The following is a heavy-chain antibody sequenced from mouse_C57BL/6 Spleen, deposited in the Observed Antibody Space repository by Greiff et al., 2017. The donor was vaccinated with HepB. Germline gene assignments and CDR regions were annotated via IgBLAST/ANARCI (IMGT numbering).Heavy chain of an antibody. CDR1: GYTFTSYT. J-gene: IGHJ4*01. D-gene: IGHD2-5*01. CDR2: INPSSGYT. CDR3: ARRSNYDAMDY. Sequence: QVQLQQSGAELARPGASVKMSCKASGYTFTSYTMHWVKQRPGQGLEWIGYINPSSGYTKYNQKFKDKATLTADKSSSTAYMQLSSLTSEDSAVYYCARRSNYDAMDYWGQGTSVTVSS. V-gene: IGHV1-4*01.